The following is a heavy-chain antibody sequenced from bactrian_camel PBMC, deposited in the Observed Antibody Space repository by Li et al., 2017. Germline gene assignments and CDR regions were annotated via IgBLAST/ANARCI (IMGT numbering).Heavy chain of an antibody. CDR3: VATDRDWCQHEESSYAY. CDR2: IRTTGGIQT. J-gene: IGHJ4*01. D-gene: IGHD7*01. CDR1: RMTYCA. V-gene: IGHV3S61*01. Sequence: VQLVESGGGSARPGGSLKLSCAISRMTYCAAWFRQAPGKEREAVAAIRTTGGIQTYYSDAVRGRFTISRDNAKSTISLQMSSLKPEDTAMYYCVATDRDWCQHEESSYAYWGQGTQVTVS.